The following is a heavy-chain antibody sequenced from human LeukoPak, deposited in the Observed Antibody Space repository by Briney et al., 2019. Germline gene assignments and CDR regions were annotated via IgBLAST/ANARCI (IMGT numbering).Heavy chain of an antibody. V-gene: IGHV1-18*01. CDR3: ARDPRLDYYDSRMNWFDP. J-gene: IGHJ5*02. D-gene: IGHD3-22*01. CDR1: GYTFTSYG. Sequence: GASVKVSCKASGYTFTSYGISWVRQAPGQGLEWMGWISAYNGNTNYAQKLQGRVTMTTDTSTSTAYMELRSMRSDDPAVYYCARDPRLDYYDSRMNWFDPWGQGTLVTVSS. CDR2: ISAYNGNT.